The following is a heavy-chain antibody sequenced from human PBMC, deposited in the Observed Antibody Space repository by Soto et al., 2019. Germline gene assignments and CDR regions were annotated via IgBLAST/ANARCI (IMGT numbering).Heavy chain of an antibody. Sequence: GGSLRLCCVGSGTTSFTYVMHWVRHTPEKGLEWVALISDDGDKRYYADSVRGRLIISRDNSKDTLYLQMNSLGPDETAVYFCAKARVRIVGANSFDYWGQGT. CDR2: ISDDGDKR. CDR1: GTTSFTYV. D-gene: IGHD1-26*01. J-gene: IGHJ4*02. V-gene: IGHV3-30*18. CDR3: AKARVRIVGANSFDY.